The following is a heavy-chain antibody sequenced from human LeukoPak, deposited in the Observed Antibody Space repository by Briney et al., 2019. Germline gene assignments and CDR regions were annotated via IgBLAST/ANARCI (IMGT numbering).Heavy chain of an antibody. V-gene: IGHV3-48*04. D-gene: IGHD1-26*01. J-gene: IGHJ4*02. CDR2: ISSSGSTI. CDR3: ARERGSYFFDY. CDR1: GFTFSSYS. Sequence: GGSLRLSCAASGFTFSSYSMNWVRQAPGKGLEWVSSISSSGSTIYYADSVKGRFTISRDNAKNSLYLQMNSLRAEDTAVYYCARERGSYFFDYWGQGTLVTVSS.